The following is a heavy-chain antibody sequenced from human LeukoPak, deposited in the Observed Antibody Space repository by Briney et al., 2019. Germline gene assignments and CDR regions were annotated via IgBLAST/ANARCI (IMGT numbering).Heavy chain of an antibody. D-gene: IGHD3-22*01. CDR3: ATVPWGYYYASIRYDAFDI. V-gene: IGHV1-24*01. CDR1: GYTLTELS. CDR2: FDPEDGET. Sequence: ASVKVSCKVSGYTLTELSMHWVRQAPGKGLEWMGGFDPEDGETIYAQKFQVRVTMTEDTSTDTAYMELSSLRSEDTAVYYCATVPWGYYYASIRYDAFDIWGQGTMVTVSS. J-gene: IGHJ3*02.